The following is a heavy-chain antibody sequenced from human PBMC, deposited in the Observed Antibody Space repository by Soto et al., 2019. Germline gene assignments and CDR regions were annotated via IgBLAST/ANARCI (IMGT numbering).Heavy chain of an antibody. CDR2: IYYSGST. V-gene: IGHV4-4*02. J-gene: IGHJ6*02. CDR1: GGSISSTNW. Sequence: PSETLSLTCVVSGGSISSTNWWTWVRQTPGKGLEWIGYIYYSGSTNYNPSLKSRVTISVDTSKNQFSLKLSSVTAADTAVYYCARHGQWLVTGYFYYGMDVWGQGTTVTVSS. D-gene: IGHD6-19*01. CDR3: ARHGQWLVTGYFYYGMDV.